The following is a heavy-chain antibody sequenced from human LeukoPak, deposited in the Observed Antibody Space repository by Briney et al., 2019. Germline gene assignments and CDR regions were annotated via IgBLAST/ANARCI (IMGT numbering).Heavy chain of an antibody. Sequence: GGSLRLSCAASGFTVSSNYMSWVRQAPGKGLEWVSIIYSGGSTYYADSVKGRFTISRDNSKNTLYLQMNSLKTEDTAVYYCTTCGVYSLVHRMFYFYYMDVWGKGTTVTVSS. V-gene: IGHV3-53*01. CDR3: TTCGVYSLVHRMFYFYYMDV. CDR2: IYSGGST. D-gene: IGHD6-6*01. CDR1: GFTVSSNY. J-gene: IGHJ6*03.